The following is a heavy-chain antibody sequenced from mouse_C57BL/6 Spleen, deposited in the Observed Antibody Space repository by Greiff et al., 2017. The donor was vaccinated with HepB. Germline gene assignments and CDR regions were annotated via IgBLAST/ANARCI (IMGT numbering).Heavy chain of an antibody. J-gene: IGHJ2*01. CDR2: IFPGSGST. D-gene: IGHD1-1*01. Sequence: VQVVESGPELVKPGASVKISCKASGYTFTDYYINWVKQRPGQGLEWIGWIFPGSGSTYYNEKFKGKATLTVDKSSSTAYMLLSSLTSEDSAVYFCASTVVVDYFDYWGQGTTLTVSS. CDR1: GYTFTDYY. V-gene: IGHV1-75*01. CDR3: ASTVVVDYFDY.